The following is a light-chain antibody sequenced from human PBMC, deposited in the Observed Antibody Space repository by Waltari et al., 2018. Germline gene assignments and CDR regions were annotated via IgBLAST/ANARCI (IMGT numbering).Light chain of an antibody. Sequence: QSALTQPASVSGSPGQSITISCTGTSSDVGTYNYVSWYQQYPGKAPTLAIYEVTNRPSGVSDRFSGLQPDDEAHYYCSSYTSATTLVVFGPGTWVTV. V-gene: IGLV2-14*01. J-gene: IGLJ1*01. CDR2: EVT. CDR1: SSDVGTYNY. CDR3: SSYTSATTLVV.